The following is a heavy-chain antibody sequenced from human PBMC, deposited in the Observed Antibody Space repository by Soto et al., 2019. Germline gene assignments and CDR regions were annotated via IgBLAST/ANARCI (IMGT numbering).Heavy chain of an antibody. CDR1: GYNFTSHY. Sequence: GASVKVSCKASGYNFTSHYMHWVRQAPGQGLESMGIMYPIFGTANYAQKFQGRVTITADESTSTAYMELSSLRSEDTAVYYCARDFASGSDSWFDPWGQGTLVTVSS. CDR3: ARDFASGSDSWFDP. CDR2: MYPIFGTA. J-gene: IGHJ5*02. V-gene: IGHV1-69*13. D-gene: IGHD2-15*01.